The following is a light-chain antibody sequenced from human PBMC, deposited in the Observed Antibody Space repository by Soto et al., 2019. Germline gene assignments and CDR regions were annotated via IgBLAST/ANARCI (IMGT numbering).Light chain of an antibody. CDR2: RAS. CDR1: QGIDDW. V-gene: IGKV1-5*03. Sequence: QMTQSPSTLSASVGDRITITCRASQGIDDWLAWYQQKPGKVPKLLIYRASNLQSGVPSRFSGRGLGTEFTLTITSLQPDDSATYYCQEYNSYFGGGTKVEIK. CDR3: QEYNSY. J-gene: IGKJ4*01.